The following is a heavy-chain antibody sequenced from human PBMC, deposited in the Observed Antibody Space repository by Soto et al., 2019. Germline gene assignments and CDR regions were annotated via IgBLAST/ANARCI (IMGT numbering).Heavy chain of an antibody. D-gene: IGHD3-10*01. CDR3: YHYGSGSYSTDY. J-gene: IGHJ4*02. CDR2: IRISAERGTT. Sequence: EVQMVEYGGGLVKPGGSLRLSCAASGFVFKNARMSWARQAPGRGLEWVGHIRISAERGTTDYAAPVKGRFTSSRDDSQKMLYLQMNSLKTEDTAVYFCYHYGSGSYSTDYWGQGTLGTVSS. V-gene: IGHV3-15*07. CDR1: GFVFKNAR.